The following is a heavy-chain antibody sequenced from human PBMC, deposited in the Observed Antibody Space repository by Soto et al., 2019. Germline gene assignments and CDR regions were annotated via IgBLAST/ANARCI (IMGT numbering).Heavy chain of an antibody. CDR2: INAGNGNT. J-gene: IGHJ4*02. CDR1: GYTFTSYA. V-gene: IGHV1-3*01. Sequence: ASVKVSCQASGYTFTSYAMHWVRQAPGQRLEWMGWINAGNGNTKYSQKFQGRVTITRDTYASTAYMELSSLRSEDTAVYYCARGSGSYVYYFDYWGQGTLVTVSS. D-gene: IGHD1-26*01. CDR3: ARGSGSYVYYFDY.